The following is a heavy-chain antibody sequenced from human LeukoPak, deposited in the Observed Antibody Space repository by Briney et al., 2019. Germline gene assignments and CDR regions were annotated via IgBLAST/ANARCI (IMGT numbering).Heavy chain of an antibody. CDR1: GFTLSSYD. J-gene: IGHJ4*02. CDR3: AKRGGYYYDY. D-gene: IGHD2-15*01. CDR2: ISGSGGTT. Sequence: GGSLRLSCAASGFTLSSYDMSWVRQAPGKGLEWVSAISGSGGTTYFADSVKGRFTISRDNSKNTVYMQMNSLRAEDTAVYYCAKRGGYYYDYWGQGTLVTVSS. V-gene: IGHV3-23*01.